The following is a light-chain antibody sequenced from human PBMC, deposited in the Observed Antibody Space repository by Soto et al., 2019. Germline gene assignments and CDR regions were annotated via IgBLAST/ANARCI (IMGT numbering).Light chain of an antibody. CDR2: EVN. Sequence: QSAPTQPSSVSGTPGQSIAISFPGTNSVVGAYNFVSWYQQYPGKAPKLIIHEVNNRPSGVSDRFSGSKSGNTASLTISGLQADDVADSYCSSFSTCTPRVFRTGTKV. V-gene: IGLV2-14*01. J-gene: IGLJ1*01. CDR3: SSFSTCTPRV. CDR1: NSVVGAYNF.